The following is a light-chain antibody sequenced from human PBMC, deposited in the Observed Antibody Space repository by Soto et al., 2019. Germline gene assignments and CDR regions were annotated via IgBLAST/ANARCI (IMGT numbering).Light chain of an antibody. CDR2: DAS. Sequence: DIQMTQSPSSLSASVGDRVTITCQASQDISNYLNWYQQKPGKAPKLLIYDASNLETGVPSRFSGIGSGTDFTFSISSLQPEDIATYYCQQYDNLPPLTLGGGTKVESK. CDR1: QDISNY. CDR3: QQYDNLPPLT. V-gene: IGKV1-33*01. J-gene: IGKJ4*01.